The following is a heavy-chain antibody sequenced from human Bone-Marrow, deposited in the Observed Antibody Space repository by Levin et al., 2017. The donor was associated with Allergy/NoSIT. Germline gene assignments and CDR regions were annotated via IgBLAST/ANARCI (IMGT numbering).Heavy chain of an antibody. CDR3: ASSDIVVVVAATPAVTKIRDNWFDP. D-gene: IGHD2-15*01. J-gene: IGHJ5*02. CDR1: GGSISSSSYY. CDR2: IYYSGST. Sequence: PSETLSLTCTVSGGSISSSSYYWGWIRQPPGKGLEWIGSIYYSGSTYYNPSLKSRVTISVDTSKNQFSLKLSSVTAADTAVYYCASSDIVVVVAATPAVTKIRDNWFDPWGQGTLVTVSS. V-gene: IGHV4-39*07.